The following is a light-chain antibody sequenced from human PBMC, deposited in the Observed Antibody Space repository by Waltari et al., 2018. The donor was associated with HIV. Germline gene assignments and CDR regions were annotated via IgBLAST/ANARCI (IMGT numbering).Light chain of an antibody. Sequence: QSVLTQPPSASEAPRQRVTISCSGTNSNTRNNAVNWYQQPPGKAPKHPIYSDNLLSSGVSDRFSGSKSGASASLAISGLQSEDEADYYCAAWDDTLNGFVFGSGTRVTVL. J-gene: IGLJ1*01. CDR1: NSNTRNNA. CDR3: AAWDDTLNGFV. V-gene: IGLV1-36*01. CDR2: SDN.